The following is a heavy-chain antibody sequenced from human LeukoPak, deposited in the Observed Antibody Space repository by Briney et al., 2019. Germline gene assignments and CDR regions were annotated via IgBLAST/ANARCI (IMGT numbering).Heavy chain of an antibody. V-gene: IGHV4-4*07. CDR2: IYTSGST. Sequence: SETLSLTCAVYGGSFSGYYWSWIRQPAGKGLEWIGRIYTSGSTNYNPSLKSRVTMSVDTSKNQFSLKLSSVTAADTAVYYCARDSTPPVDYYYGTDVWGQGTTVTVSS. CDR3: ARDSTPPVDYYYGTDV. CDR1: GGSFSGYY. D-gene: IGHD3-3*02. J-gene: IGHJ6*02.